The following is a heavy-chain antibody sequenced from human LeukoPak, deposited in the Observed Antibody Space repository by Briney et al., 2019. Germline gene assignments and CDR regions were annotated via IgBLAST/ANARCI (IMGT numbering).Heavy chain of an antibody. D-gene: IGHD2/OR15-2a*01. CDR2: INSDGSWT. Sequence: GGSLRLSCAASGNYWMHWVRQAPGKGPVWVSHINSDGSWTSYADSVKGRFTISKDNAKNTVYLQMDSLRAEDTAVYYCVSFYETYWGRGTLVTVSS. J-gene: IGHJ4*02. CDR3: VSFYETY. CDR1: GNYW. V-gene: IGHV3-74*01.